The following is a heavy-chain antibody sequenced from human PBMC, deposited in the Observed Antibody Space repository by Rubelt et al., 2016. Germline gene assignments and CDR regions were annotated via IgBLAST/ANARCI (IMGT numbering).Heavy chain of an antibody. J-gene: IGHJ1*01. CDR2: INHSGST. CDR3: ARGREHYGDRAEYFQH. D-gene: IGHD4-17*01. Sequence: QLQLQESGPGLVKPSETLSLTCTVSGGSISSSSYYWGWIRQPPGKGLEWIGEINHSGSTNYNRAPKRRGTRPVDMSKNQFSLRLRSVTAADTAVYDCARGREHYGDRAEYFQHWGQGTLVTVSS. CDR1: GGSISSSSYY. V-gene: IGHV4-39*07.